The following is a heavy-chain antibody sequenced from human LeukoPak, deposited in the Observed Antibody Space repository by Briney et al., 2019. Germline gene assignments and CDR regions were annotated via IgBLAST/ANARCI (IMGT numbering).Heavy chain of an antibody. D-gene: IGHD3-22*01. J-gene: IGHJ4*02. CDR3: ARVQGRREYYDSSGYATH. V-gene: IGHV1-2*02. Sequence: GASVKVSCKASGYSFTDDFMHWVRQAPGQGLEWMGGINPKSGGTHYAQKFQGRVTMTRDTSIITAYMELRSLRPDDTAVYYCARVQGRREYYDSSGYATHWGQGTLITVSS. CDR1: GYSFTDDF. CDR2: INPKSGGT.